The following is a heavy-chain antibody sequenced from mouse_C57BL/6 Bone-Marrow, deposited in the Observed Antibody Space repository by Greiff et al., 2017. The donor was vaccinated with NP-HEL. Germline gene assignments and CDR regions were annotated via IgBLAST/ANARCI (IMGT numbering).Heavy chain of an antibody. CDR1: GYTFTSYW. Sequence: QVQLQQPGAELVRPGSSVKLSCKASGYTFTSYWMDWVKQRPGQGLEWIGNIYPSDSETHYTQTFQDQATLTVDKSSSTAYLQLSSLTSEYSAVSYCARGGCYYYDYWDQGTTLTVSS. CDR3: ARGGCYYYDY. CDR2: IYPSDSET. J-gene: IGHJ2*01. D-gene: IGHD1-1*01. V-gene: IGHV1-61*01.